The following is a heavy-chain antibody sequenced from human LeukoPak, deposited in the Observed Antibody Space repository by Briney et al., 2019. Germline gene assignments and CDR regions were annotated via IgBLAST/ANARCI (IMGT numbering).Heavy chain of an antibody. V-gene: IGHV4-59*01. CDR2: IYYSGST. Sequence: PSETLSLTCTVSGGSISSYYWSWIRQPPGKGLEWIGYIYYSGSTNYNPSLKSRVTISVDTSKNQFSLKLSSVTAADTAVYYCAGVSYDYVWGSYRYRFDYWGQGTLVTVSS. CDR1: GGSISSYY. J-gene: IGHJ4*02. CDR3: AGVSYDYVWGSYRYRFDY. D-gene: IGHD3-16*02.